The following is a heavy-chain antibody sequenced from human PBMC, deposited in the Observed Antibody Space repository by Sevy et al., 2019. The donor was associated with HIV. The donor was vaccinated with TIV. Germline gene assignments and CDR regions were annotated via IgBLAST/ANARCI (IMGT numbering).Heavy chain of an antibody. CDR1: GFNFDDYG. J-gene: IGHJ6*02. D-gene: IGHD3-22*01. CDR2: INWNGGST. CDR3: ARLGIVVRNAMDV. Sequence: GGSLRLSCAASGFNFDDYGMSWVRQAPGKGLEWVSGINWNGGSTGYADSVKGRFTISRDNAKKSLYLQMNSLRAEDTAFYYCARLGIVVRNAMDVWGRGTRVTVSS. V-gene: IGHV3-20*04.